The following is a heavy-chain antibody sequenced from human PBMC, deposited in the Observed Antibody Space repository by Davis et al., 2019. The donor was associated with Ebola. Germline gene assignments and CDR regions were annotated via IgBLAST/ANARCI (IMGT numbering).Heavy chain of an antibody. J-gene: IGHJ6*04. CDR2: INPYSGGT. CDR1: GYTFTGYY. CDR3: ARVRYCGGDCSKYYYYGMDV. V-gene: IGHV1-2*06. D-gene: IGHD2-21*02. Sequence: ASVKVSCKASGYTFTGYYIHWVRQAPGQGLEWMGRINPYSGGTNYAQKFQGRVTMTRDTSISTSYMELSRLRSDDTAVYYCARVRYCGGDCSKYYYYGMDVWGKGTTVTVSS.